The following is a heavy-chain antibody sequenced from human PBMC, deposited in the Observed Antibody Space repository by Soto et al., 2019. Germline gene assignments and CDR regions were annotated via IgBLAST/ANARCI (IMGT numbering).Heavy chain of an antibody. Sequence: GGSLRLSCAASGFTFSSYSMNWVRQAPGKGLEWVSYISSSSSTIYYADSVKGRFTISRDNAKNSLYLQMNSLRAEDTAVYYCARDGDYYYMDVWGKVTTVTVSS. CDR2: ISSSSSTI. J-gene: IGHJ6*03. D-gene: IGHD3-16*01. V-gene: IGHV3-48*04. CDR3: ARDGDYYYMDV. CDR1: GFTFSSYS.